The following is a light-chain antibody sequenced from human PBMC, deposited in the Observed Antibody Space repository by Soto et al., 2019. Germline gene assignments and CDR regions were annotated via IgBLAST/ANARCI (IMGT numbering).Light chain of an antibody. CDR3: SSYTSNSTYV. V-gene: IGLV2-14*03. J-gene: IGLJ1*01. Sequence: QSALTQPASVSGSPGQSITISCTGTSSDVGGYNYVSWHQQHPGKAPKLMIYDVSNRPSWVSNRFSGSKSGNTASLTISGPHAEDEADYYCSSYTSNSTYVFGTGTQLTVL. CDR2: DVS. CDR1: SSDVGGYNY.